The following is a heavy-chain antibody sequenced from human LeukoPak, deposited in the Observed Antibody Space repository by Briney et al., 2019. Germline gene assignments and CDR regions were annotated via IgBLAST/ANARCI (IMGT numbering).Heavy chain of an antibody. D-gene: IGHD3-9*01. J-gene: IGHJ4*02. V-gene: IGHV3-30*02. CDR1: GFTFSSYG. CDR2: IRYDGRNK. CDR3: AKGLHYNILTSFRREYYFDS. Sequence: GGSLRLSCAASGFTFSSYGMHWVRQAPGKGLEWVAFIRYDGRNKYYADSVKGRFTISRDNSKNTLYLQMNSLRAEDTAIYYCAKGLHYNILTSFRREYYFDSWGQGTLVTVSS.